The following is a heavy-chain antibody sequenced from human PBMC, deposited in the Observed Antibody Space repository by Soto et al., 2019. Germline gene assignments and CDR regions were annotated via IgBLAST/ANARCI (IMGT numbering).Heavy chain of an antibody. D-gene: IGHD2-15*01. Sequence: SETLSLTCTVSGGSISSGDFYWSWIRQPPGRGLEWIGYISYSGSTYYNTSLKSRVTISVDTSKNQFSLKLNSVTAADAAVYYCARGGPTGGSYKYNWFDPWGQGTLVTVSS. CDR3: ARGGPTGGSYKYNWFDP. CDR2: ISYSGST. CDR1: GGSISSGDFY. J-gene: IGHJ5*02. V-gene: IGHV4-30-4*01.